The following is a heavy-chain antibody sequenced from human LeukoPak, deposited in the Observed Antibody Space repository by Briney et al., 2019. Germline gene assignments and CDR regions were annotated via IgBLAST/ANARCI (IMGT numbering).Heavy chain of an antibody. V-gene: IGHV4-30-4*01. D-gene: IGHD4-23*01. CDR3: ARYGGNSDFYFDY. J-gene: IGHJ4*02. Sequence: SQTLSLTCTVSGGSISSGDYYWSWIRQPPGKGLEWIGYIYYSGSTFYNPSLKSRVTISADTSKNQFSLKLSSVTAADTAVYYCARYGGNSDFYFDYWGQGTLVTVSS. CDR2: IYYSGST. CDR1: GGSISSGDYY.